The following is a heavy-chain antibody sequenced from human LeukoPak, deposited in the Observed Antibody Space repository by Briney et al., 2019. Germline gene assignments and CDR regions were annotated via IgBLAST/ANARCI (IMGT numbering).Heavy chain of an antibody. CDR2: INHSGST. CDR3: ARVRRYSGHDLELDY. CDR1: GGSFSGYY. J-gene: IGHJ4*02. V-gene: IGHV4-34*01. D-gene: IGHD5-12*01. Sequence: SETLSLTCAVYGGSFSGYYWSWIRQPPGKGLEWIGEINHSGSTNYNPSLKSRVTISVDTSKNQFSLKLSSVTAADTAVYYCARVRRYSGHDLELDYWGQGTLVTVSS.